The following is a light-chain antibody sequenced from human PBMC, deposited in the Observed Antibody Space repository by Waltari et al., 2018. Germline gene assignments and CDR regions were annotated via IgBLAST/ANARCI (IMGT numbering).Light chain of an antibody. CDR1: SSDVVGYNY. Sequence: QSALTQPASVSGSPGQSITLSCTGTSSDVVGYNYFSWYQQHPGKAPKLMIYDVSNRPSGVSNRFSGSKSGNTASLTISGLQAEDEADYYCSSYTSSSTLGVFGGGTKLTVL. CDR2: DVS. CDR3: SSYTSSSTLGV. V-gene: IGLV2-14*01. J-gene: IGLJ2*01.